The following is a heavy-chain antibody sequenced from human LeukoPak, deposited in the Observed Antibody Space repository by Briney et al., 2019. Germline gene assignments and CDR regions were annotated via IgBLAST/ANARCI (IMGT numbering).Heavy chain of an antibody. CDR3: ARAIRYQLLSDY. D-gene: IGHD2-2*01. CDR1: GYTFSTYD. Sequence: ASVKVSCKTSGYTFSTYDINWVRQAAGQGLEWMGWMNPNSGSTGFAQEFQGRATITRDTSITTAYLELSSLRSEDTAVYYCARAIRYQLLSDYWGQGTLVTVSS. J-gene: IGHJ4*02. V-gene: IGHV1-8*03. CDR2: MNPNSGST.